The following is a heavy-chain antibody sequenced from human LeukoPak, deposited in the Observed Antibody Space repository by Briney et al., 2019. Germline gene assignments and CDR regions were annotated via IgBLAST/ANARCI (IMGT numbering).Heavy chain of an antibody. J-gene: IGHJ4*02. CDR3: ARRSDSGSDDGEDYFDF. D-gene: IGHD1-26*01. CDR2: MYYDGST. CDR1: AGSIFSTTLY. V-gene: IGHV4-39*01. Sequence: PSETLSLACSVSAGSIFSTTLYWGWIRQPPGKGLEWIGSMYYDGSTYYNPSLKSRVSISVDTSNNQFSLKLTSVTAADTAVYFCARRSDSGSDDGEDYFDFWGQGTLVTVSS.